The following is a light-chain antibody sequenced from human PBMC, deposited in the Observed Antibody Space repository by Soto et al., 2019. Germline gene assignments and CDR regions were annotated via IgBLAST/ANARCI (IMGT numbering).Light chain of an antibody. J-gene: IGKJ4*01. CDR2: AAS. CDR1: QGITTY. V-gene: IGKV1-27*01. Sequence: DIQMTQSPSSLSASVGDRVTITCRASQGITTYLAWYQQKPGKVPKLLIYAASTLHSGVPSRFSGSGSGTDFTLTISSLQPEDVATYYCQQYNSAPLTFGGGTKVEIK. CDR3: QQYNSAPLT.